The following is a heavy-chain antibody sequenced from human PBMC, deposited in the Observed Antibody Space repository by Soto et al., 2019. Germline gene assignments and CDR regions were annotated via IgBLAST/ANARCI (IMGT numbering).Heavy chain of an antibody. CDR2: IIPILGTA. J-gene: IGHJ5*02. CDR3: ARARITMIVVVITTWLDP. D-gene: IGHD3-22*01. CDR1: GGTFSSYA. V-gene: IGHV1-69*13. Sequence: SVKVSCKASGGTFSSYAISWVRQAPGQGLEWMGGIIPILGTANYAQKFQGRVTITADESTSTAYMELSSLRSEDTAVYYCARARITMIVVVITTWLDPWGQGTLVTVSS.